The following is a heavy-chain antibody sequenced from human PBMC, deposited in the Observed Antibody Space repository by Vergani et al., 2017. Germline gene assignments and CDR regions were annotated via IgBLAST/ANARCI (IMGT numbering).Heavy chain of an antibody. J-gene: IGHJ6*04. D-gene: IGHD2-2*01. CDR1: GGSISSSSYY. V-gene: IGHV4-39*01. CDR3: ARDDIVVXPAAKYSYYGMDV. CDR2: IYYTGST. Sequence: QLQLQESGPGLVKPSETLSLNCTVSGGSISSSSYYWGWLRQPPGKGLEWVGSIYYTGSTYYNPSLKSRVTISVDTSKNRFSLNLRSVTAADTAVYYCARDDIVVXPAAKYSYYGMDVGGKGTTVTVSS.